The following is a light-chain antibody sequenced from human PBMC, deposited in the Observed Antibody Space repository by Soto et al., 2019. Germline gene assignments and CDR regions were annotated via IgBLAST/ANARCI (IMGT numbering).Light chain of an antibody. J-gene: IGLJ1*01. Sequence: QSVLTQPPSASGSPGQSVTISCTGTKNDIGVYDFVSWYQHHPGKAPRLIIYEVVQRPSGVPDRFSGSKSGNTASLTVSGLQAADEADYYCSSYTSSNTLVFGTGTKVTVL. CDR2: EVV. V-gene: IGLV2-8*01. CDR1: KNDIGVYDF. CDR3: SSYTSSNTLV.